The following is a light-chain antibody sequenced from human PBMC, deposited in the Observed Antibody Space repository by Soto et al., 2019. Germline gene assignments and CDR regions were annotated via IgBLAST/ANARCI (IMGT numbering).Light chain of an antibody. V-gene: IGLV2-11*01. CDR3: CSYAGSYTLYV. Sequence: QSAMPHPPSASGSPGHSFTISFTGTISYVGAYDYVSWYQQHPGKAPKLMIYDFSKRPSVVPDRFSGSKSGNTASLTISGLKAEDEADYYCCSYAGSYTLYVFGTGTKVTVL. CDR1: ISYVGAYDY. J-gene: IGLJ1*01. CDR2: DFS.